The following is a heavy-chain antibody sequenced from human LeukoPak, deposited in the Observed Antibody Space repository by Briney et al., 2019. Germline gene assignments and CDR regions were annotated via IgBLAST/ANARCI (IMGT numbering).Heavy chain of an antibody. V-gene: IGHV3-48*03. CDR3: ARDSGSYVYNWIDS. CDR2: ISGSGLSM. D-gene: IGHD1-26*01. CDR1: GFKFSLYE. J-gene: IGHJ5*01. Sequence: AGSLRLACATSGFKFSLYEMNWVRHAPGEGLEWVWYISGSGLSMYYADSVNGRFTISRDNAKNSLYLQMNSLRAEDTAVYYCARDSGSYVYNWIDSWGQGILVTVSS.